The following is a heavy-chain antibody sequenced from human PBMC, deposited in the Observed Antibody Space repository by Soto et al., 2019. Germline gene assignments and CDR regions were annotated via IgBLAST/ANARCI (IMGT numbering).Heavy chain of an antibody. CDR2: ISYSGGT. J-gene: IGHJ1*01. CDR3: ARGFRHDDYETESFQH. CDR1: GGSISSGYYY. Sequence: QVQLQESGPGLVKPSQTLSLTCTVSGGSISSGYYYWSWIRQRPGKGLEWIGYISYSGGTYYNPSLKSRVTISADTSKNQFSLALRSVTAADTAVYYCARGFRHDDYETESFQHWGQGTRVTVSS. D-gene: IGHD4-17*01. V-gene: IGHV4-31*03.